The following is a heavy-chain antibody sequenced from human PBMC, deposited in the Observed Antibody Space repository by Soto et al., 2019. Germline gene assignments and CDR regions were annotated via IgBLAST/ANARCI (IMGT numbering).Heavy chain of an antibody. J-gene: IGHJ5*02. CDR2: INPNSGST. CDR3: ARTIGGYCSSTSCSQGWFDP. D-gene: IGHD2-2*01. V-gene: IGHV1-2*04. CDR1: GYTFTSYY. Sequence: ASVKVSCKASGYTFTSYYMHWVRQARGQRLEWMGWINPNSGSTNYAQKFQGWVTMTRDTSISTAYMELSRLRSDDTAVYYCARTIGGYCSSTSCSQGWFDPWGQGTLVTVSS.